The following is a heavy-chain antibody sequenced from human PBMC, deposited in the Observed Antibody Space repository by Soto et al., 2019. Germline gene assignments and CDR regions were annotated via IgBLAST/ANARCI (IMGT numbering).Heavy chain of an antibody. CDR1: GFSFRTYA. V-gene: IGHV3-23*01. CDR3: ASDVRGPTFYVDS. CDR2: ISDTGDDT. D-gene: IGHD3-10*02. J-gene: IGHJ4*02. Sequence: EVQLLESGGGLVQPGGSLRLSCAASGFSFRTYAMSWVRQAPGQGLEWVSVISDTGDDTYYADSVKGRFTISRDSSRNTLYLRMNSLRAEDTAVYYCASDVRGPTFYVDSWGQGTLVTVAS.